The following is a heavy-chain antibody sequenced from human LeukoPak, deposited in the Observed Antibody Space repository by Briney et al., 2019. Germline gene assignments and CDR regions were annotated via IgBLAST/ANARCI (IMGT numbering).Heavy chain of an antibody. Sequence: GGSLRLSCAASGFTFSSYWMNWVRQAPGKGLEWVANIKKDGSEKYYVDSVKGRFTISRDNAKTSLYLQMNSLRAEDTALYYCARGLSGVTGYTYGRGIDYWGQGTLVTVSS. CDR2: IKKDGSEK. CDR1: GFTFSSYW. V-gene: IGHV3-7*01. J-gene: IGHJ4*02. D-gene: IGHD5-18*01. CDR3: ARGLSGVTGYTYGRGIDY.